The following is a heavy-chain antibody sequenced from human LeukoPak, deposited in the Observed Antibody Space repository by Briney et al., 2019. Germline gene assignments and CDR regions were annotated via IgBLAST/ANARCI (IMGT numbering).Heavy chain of an antibody. CDR2: FDPEDGET. J-gene: IGHJ4*02. V-gene: IGHV1-24*01. CDR3: ATDHSYYYDSSGFDY. D-gene: IGHD3-22*01. Sequence: ASVKVSCKVSGYTLTELSMHWVRQAPGKGLEWMEGFDPEDGETIYAQKVQGRVTMTEDTSTDTAYMELSSLRSEDTAVYYCATDHSYYYDSSGFDYWGQGTLVTISS. CDR1: GYTLTELS.